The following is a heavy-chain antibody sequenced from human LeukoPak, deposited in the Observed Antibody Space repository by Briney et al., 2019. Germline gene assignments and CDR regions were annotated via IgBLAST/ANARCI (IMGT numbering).Heavy chain of an antibody. D-gene: IGHD3-9*01. CDR3: ARGVGGNARWRNFDWSKKIPMRDYFDY. J-gene: IGHJ4*02. V-gene: IGHV1-2*02. CDR1: GYTFTDSY. CDR2: INPNSGGT. Sequence: ASVKVSCKASGYTFTDSYMHWVRQAPGQGLEWMGWINPNSGGTNYAQKFQGRVTMTRDTSIATAYMDLSRLRSDDTAVYYCARGVGGNARWRNFDWSKKIPMRDYFDYWGQGTLVTVSS.